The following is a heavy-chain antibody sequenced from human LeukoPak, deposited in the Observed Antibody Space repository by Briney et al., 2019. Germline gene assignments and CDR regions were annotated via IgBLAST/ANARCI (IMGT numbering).Heavy chain of an antibody. CDR3: ARGQGDYGGNSYYYYYMDV. D-gene: IGHD4-23*01. V-gene: IGHV4-34*01. Sequence: PSETLSLTCAVYGGSFSGYYWSWLRQPPGKGLEWIGEINHSGSTNYNPSLKSRVTISVDTSKNQFSLKLSSVTAADTAVYYCARGQGDYGGNSYYYYYMDVWGKGTTVTVSS. J-gene: IGHJ6*03. CDR2: INHSGST. CDR1: GGSFSGYY.